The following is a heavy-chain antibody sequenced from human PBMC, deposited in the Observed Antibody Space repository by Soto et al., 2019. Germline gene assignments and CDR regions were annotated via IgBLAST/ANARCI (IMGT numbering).Heavy chain of an antibody. J-gene: IGHJ4*02. Sequence: GGSLRLSCVASGFTFSAYGMHWVRQAPGKGLEWVAVISYDANNKKYADSVKGRFTISRDNAKNSLYLQMNSLRAEDTAVYYCARERAVEYCSGGSCYGFDYWGQGTLVTVS. V-gene: IGHV3-30*03. CDR1: GFTFSAYG. D-gene: IGHD2-15*01. CDR3: ARERAVEYCSGGSCYGFDY. CDR2: ISYDANNK.